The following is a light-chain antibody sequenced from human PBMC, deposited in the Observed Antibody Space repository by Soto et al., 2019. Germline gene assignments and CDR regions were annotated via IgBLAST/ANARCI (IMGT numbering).Light chain of an antibody. CDR2: DAS. J-gene: IGKJ4*01. Sequence: DIQMTQSPSTLSASVGDRVTITCRASQSISSWLAWYQQKPGKAPKLLIYDASSLESGVPSRFSGSGSRTEFTLTITSLQPDDFATYYCQQANSFPLTFGGGTKVDIK. V-gene: IGKV1-5*01. CDR1: QSISSW. CDR3: QQANSFPLT.